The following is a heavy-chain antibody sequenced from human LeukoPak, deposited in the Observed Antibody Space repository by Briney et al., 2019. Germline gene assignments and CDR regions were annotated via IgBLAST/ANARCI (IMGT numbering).Heavy chain of an antibody. J-gene: IGHJ6*02. CDR3: ASSEWELPSYYYYYGMDV. V-gene: IGHV1-18*01. CDR1: GYTFTSYG. CDR2: ISAYNGNT. Sequence: ASVKVSCKASGYTFTSYGISWVRQAPGQGLEWMGWISAYNGNTNYAQKLQGRVTMTTDTSTSTAYMELRSLRSDDTAVYYCASSEWELPSYYYYYGMDVWGQGTTVTVSS. D-gene: IGHD1-26*01.